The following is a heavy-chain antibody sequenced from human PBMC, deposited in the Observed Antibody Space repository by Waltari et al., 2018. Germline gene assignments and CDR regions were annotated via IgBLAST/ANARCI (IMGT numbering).Heavy chain of an antibody. CDR2: IYYSGST. V-gene: IGHV4-59*01. J-gene: IGHJ3*02. CDR3: ARDMGYGDPDAFDI. D-gene: IGHD4-17*01. Sequence: QVQLQESGPGLVKPSETLSLTCTVSGGSISSYYWSWIRQPPGKGLEWIGYIYYSGSTNYNPYLKSRVTISVDTSKNQFSLKLSSVTAADTAVYYCARDMGYGDPDAFDIWGQGTMVTVSS. CDR1: GGSISSYY.